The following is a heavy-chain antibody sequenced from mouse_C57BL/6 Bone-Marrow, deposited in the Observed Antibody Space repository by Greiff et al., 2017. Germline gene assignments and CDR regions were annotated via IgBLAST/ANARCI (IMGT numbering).Heavy chain of an antibody. Sequence: QVQLQQSGAELVRPGASVTLSCKASGYTFTDYEMHWVKPTPVHGLEWIGAIDPETGGTAYNQKFKGKAILTADKSSSTAYMELRSLTSEDSAVYYCTRAQTGKVTHSYYYDYWSQGTTLTVTS. J-gene: IGHJ2*01. V-gene: IGHV1-15*01. CDR2: IDPETGGT. CDR1: GYTFTDYE. D-gene: IGHD4-1*01. CDR3: TRAQTGKVTHSYYYDY.